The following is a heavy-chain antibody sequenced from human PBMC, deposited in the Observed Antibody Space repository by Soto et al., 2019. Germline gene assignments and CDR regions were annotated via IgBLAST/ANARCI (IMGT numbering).Heavy chain of an antibody. CDR3: ARDGPVDNYYYYGMGV. D-gene: IGHD6-19*01. Sequence: SETLSLTCSVSGTSITNNYWSWIRQPPGKGLEWIGYIYYSATTNYNPSLKSRVTISVDTSKNQFSLKLSSVTAADTAVYYCARDGPVDNYYYYGMGVWGQGTTVTVSS. J-gene: IGHJ6*02. V-gene: IGHV4-59*01. CDR2: IYYSATT. CDR1: GTSITNNY.